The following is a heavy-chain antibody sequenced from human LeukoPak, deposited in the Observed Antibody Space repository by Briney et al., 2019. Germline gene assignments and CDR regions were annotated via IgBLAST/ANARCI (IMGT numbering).Heavy chain of an antibody. CDR2: IYYSGST. J-gene: IGHJ4*02. Sequence: PSETLSLTCTVCGGSISSYYWSWIRQPPGKGLEWIGYIYYSGSTNYNPSLKSRVTISVDTSKNQFSLKLSSVTAADTAVYYCARSPWQWRETRPYYFDYWGQGTLVTVSS. V-gene: IGHV4-59*08. CDR1: GGSISSYY. CDR3: ARSPWQWRETRPYYFDY. D-gene: IGHD6-19*01.